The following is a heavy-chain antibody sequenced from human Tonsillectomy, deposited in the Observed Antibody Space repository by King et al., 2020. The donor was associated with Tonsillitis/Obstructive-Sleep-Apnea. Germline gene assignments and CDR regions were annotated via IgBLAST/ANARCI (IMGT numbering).Heavy chain of an antibody. CDR2: IYDSGST. D-gene: IGHD3-9*01. J-gene: IGHJ3*02. Sequence: VQLQESGPGLVKPSETLSLTCNVSGGSISSYYWSWLRQPPGKGLEWIGYIYDSGSTNYNPSLKSRVTISVDTSKNQFSLKLSSVTAADTAVYYCARAYYDILTGYLDDAFDIWGQGTMVTVSS. CDR1: GGSISSYY. CDR3: ARAYYDILTGYLDDAFDI. V-gene: IGHV4-59*08.